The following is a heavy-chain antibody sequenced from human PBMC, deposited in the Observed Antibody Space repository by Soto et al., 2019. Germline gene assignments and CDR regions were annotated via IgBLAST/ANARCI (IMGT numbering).Heavy chain of an antibody. Sequence: QPGGSLRLSCAASGFDFRNYAMHWVRQSPGKGPEWVAITSDDGDIQYYADSVKGRFTISRDNSKNTLYLQMTSLRSEDAAVYFCARAVDAAMDPLDYWGQGTLVTVS. J-gene: IGHJ4*02. CDR2: TSDDGDIQ. D-gene: IGHD5-18*01. CDR3: ARAVDAAMDPLDY. V-gene: IGHV3-30-3*01. CDR1: GFDFRNYA.